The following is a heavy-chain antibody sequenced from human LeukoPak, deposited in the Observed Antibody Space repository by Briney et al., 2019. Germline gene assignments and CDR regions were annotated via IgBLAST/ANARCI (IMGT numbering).Heavy chain of an antibody. Sequence: GGSLRLSCVASGFTFSSRDWMTWVRQAPGKGLEWVGRIKSKTDGGTTDYAAPVKGRFTISRDDSKNTLYLQMNSLKTEDTAVYYCTTVVVATILKPALADYWGQGTLVTVSS. CDR2: IKSKTDGGTT. CDR3: TTVVVATILKPALADY. D-gene: IGHD5-12*01. V-gene: IGHV3-15*01. CDR1: GFTFSSRDW. J-gene: IGHJ4*02.